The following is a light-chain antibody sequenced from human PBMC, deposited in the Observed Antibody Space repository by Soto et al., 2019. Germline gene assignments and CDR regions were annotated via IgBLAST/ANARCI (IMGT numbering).Light chain of an antibody. CDR2: AAS. CDR3: LQEYSDPST. CDR1: QGIRNH. J-gene: IGKJ1*01. V-gene: IGKV1-6*01. Sequence: AIQMPQSPSSLSASVGDRVTITCRASQGIRNHLGWHQQKPGKAPKVLIYAASNLASGVPSRFSGSGSGTDFTLTISSLQPEDVATYYCLQEYSDPSTFGQGTKVEIK.